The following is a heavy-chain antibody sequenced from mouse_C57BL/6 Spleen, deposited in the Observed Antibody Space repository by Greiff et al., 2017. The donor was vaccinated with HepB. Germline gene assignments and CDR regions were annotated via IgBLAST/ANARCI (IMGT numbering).Heavy chain of an antibody. CDR2: IYPGSGST. CDR1: GYTFTSYW. V-gene: IGHV1-55*01. Sequence: VQLQQPGAELVKPGASVKMSCKASGYTFTSYWITWVKQRPGQGLEWIGDIYPGSGSTNYNEKFKSKATLTVDTSSSTAYMQLSSLTSEDSAVYYCARNWEGSYYFDYWGQGTTLTVSS. J-gene: IGHJ2*01. D-gene: IGHD4-1*01. CDR3: ARNWEGSYYFDY.